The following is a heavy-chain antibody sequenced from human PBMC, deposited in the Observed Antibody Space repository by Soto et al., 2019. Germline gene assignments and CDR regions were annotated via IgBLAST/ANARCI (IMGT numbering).Heavy chain of an antibody. CDR2: IYYSGST. V-gene: IGHV4-59*08. CDR3: ARGGWRHIDY. CDR1: GASVSSGY. D-gene: IGHD3-3*01. J-gene: IGHJ4*02. Sequence: SETLSLTCTVSGASVSSGYWSWIRQSPGKGLEWIGYIYYSGSTNYNPSLKSRVTISVDTSKNQFSLKLSSVTAADTAVYYCARGGWRHIDYWGQGTLVTVT.